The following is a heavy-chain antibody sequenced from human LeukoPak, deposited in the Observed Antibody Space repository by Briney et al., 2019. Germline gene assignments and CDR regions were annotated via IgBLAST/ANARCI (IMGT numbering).Heavy chain of an antibody. Sequence: ASVKVSCKASGYTFTSYGISWVRQAPGQGLEWMGWISAYNGNTNYAQKLQGRVTMTTDTSTSTAYMELRSLRSEDTAVYYCASSMGRHYDSSGYYPGYWGQGTLVTVSS. CDR2: ISAYNGNT. CDR1: GYTFTSYG. J-gene: IGHJ4*02. CDR3: ASSMGRHYDSSGYYPGY. D-gene: IGHD3-22*01. V-gene: IGHV1-18*01.